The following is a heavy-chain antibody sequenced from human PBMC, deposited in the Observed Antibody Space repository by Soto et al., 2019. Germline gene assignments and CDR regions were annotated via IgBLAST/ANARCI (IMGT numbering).Heavy chain of an antibody. Sequence: QVQLVQSGAEVKKPGASVKVSCKASGYTFTSYGISWVRQAPGQGLEWMGWISAYNGNTNYAQKLQGRVTMTTDTSTSTADMELRSLRSDDTAVYYCARDTLYSYGSPRPFDYWGQGTLVTVSS. CDR1: GYTFTSYG. CDR3: ARDTLYSYGSPRPFDY. J-gene: IGHJ4*02. CDR2: ISAYNGNT. V-gene: IGHV1-18*01. D-gene: IGHD5-18*01.